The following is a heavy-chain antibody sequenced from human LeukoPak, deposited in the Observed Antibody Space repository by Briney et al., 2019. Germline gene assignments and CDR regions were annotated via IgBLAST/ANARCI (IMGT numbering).Heavy chain of an antibody. D-gene: IGHD5-12*01. Sequence: ASVKVSCKASGYSFISYGISWVRQAPGQGLEWMGWISGYNGNTNYAQKLQGRVTMTADTSTNTAYMELRSLRSDDTAVYYCARGRGGYDHYFDYWGQGTLVTVSS. CDR2: ISGYNGNT. J-gene: IGHJ4*02. CDR3: ARGRGGYDHYFDY. V-gene: IGHV1-18*01. CDR1: GYSFISYG.